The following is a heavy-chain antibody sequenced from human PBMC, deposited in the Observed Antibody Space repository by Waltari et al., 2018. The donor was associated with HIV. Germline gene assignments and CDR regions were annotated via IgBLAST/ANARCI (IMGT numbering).Heavy chain of an antibody. D-gene: IGHD2-15*01. V-gene: IGHV3-15*01. CDR2: IKSEDDGGTT. CDR1: GFTLTNAW. CDR3: TSTGGGITDY. J-gene: IGHJ4*02. Sequence: EVQLVESGGGLVKPGESLRLSCAASGFTLTNAWMSWVRQAPGKGLEWVGRIKSEDDGGTTDYAATVKGRFTISRDDSKNALYRQMNSLKTEDTALYYCTSTGGGITDYWGQGTLVTVSS.